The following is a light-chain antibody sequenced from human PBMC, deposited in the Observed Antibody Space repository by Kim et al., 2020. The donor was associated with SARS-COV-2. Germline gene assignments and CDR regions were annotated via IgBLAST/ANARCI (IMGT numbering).Light chain of an antibody. V-gene: IGLV3-1*01. CDR1: KLGDKY. J-gene: IGLJ1*01. CDR3: QAWDSSTYV. CDR2: QDT. Sequence: SYELTQPPSVSVSPGQTASITCSGDKLGDKYACWYQQKPGQSPVLVIYQDTKRPSGIPERFSGSNSGNTATLTISGTQAVDEADYYCQAWDSSTYVFGPG.